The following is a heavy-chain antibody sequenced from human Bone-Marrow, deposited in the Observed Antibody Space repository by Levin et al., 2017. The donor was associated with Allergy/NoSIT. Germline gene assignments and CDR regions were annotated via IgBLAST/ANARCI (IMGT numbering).Heavy chain of an antibody. CDR2: ISAYSGNT. CDR1: GYTFTSYG. D-gene: IGHD5-18*01. CDR3: ARTPMVHYFDY. V-gene: IGHV1-18*01. J-gene: IGHJ4*02. Sequence: ASVKVSCKASGYTFTSYGISWVRQAPGQGLEWMGWISAYSGNTNFAQKLQGRVTMTTDTSTSTAYMELRSLRSDDTAVYYCARTPMVHYFDYWGQGTLVTVSS.